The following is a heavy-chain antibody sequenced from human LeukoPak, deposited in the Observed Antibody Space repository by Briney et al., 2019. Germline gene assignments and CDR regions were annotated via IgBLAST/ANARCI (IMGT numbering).Heavy chain of an antibody. D-gene: IGHD3-16*02. CDR2: RYHSGTP. CDR1: GGSIISATYY. CDR3: ARDNGNNWFDP. V-gene: IGHV4-39*07. Sequence: SETLSLTCTVSGGSIISATYYWGWIHQSPGKGLEWIGSRYHSGTPYYNPSLQSRVTIPVDTSKNQFSLKVNSVTAADAAVYYCARDNGNNWFDPWGQGTLVAVSS. J-gene: IGHJ5*02.